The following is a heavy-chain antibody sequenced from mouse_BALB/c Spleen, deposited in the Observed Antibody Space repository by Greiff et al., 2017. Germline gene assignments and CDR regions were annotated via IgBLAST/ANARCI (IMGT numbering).Heavy chain of an antibody. CDR2: IDPYYGGT. V-gene: IGHV1-39*01. CDR3: ARRDSSGYLYAMDY. Sequence: EVQGVESGPELEKPGASVKISCKASGYSFTGYNMNWVKQSNGKSLEWIGNIDPYYGGTSYNQKFKGKATLTVDKSSSTAYMQLKSLTSEDSAVYYCARRDSSGYLYAMDYWGQGTSVTVSS. CDR1: GYSFTGYN. D-gene: IGHD3-2*01. J-gene: IGHJ4*01.